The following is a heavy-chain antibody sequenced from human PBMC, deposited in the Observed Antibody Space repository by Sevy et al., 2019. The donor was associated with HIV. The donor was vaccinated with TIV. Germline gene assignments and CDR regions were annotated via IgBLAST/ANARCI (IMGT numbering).Heavy chain of an antibody. CDR3: ARILPAGLDAFDI. CDR1: GFTFSSYS. Sequence: GGSLRLSCAASGFTFSSYSMNWVRQAPGKGLEWVSYISSSSTIYYADSVKGRFTISRDNAKNSLYLQMNSLRDEDTAVYYCARILPAGLDAFDIWGQGTMVTVSS. J-gene: IGHJ3*02. D-gene: IGHD2-2*01. V-gene: IGHV3-48*02. CDR2: ISSSSTI.